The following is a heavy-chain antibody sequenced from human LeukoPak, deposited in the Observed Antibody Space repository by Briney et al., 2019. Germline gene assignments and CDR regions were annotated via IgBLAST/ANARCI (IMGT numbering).Heavy chain of an antibody. J-gene: IGHJ4*02. D-gene: IGHD3-22*01. CDR1: GFTFNNYA. CDR2: ISDSGGKT. CDR3: AKDQMIVVVSPIDY. V-gene: IGHV3-23*01. Sequence: QPGGSLRLSCTAAGFTFNNYAMSWVRQAPGKGLEWVSHISDSGGKTYYADSVKGRFTISRDNSKNTLYLQMNSLRAEDTAVYYCAKDQMIVVVSPIDYWGQGTLVTVSS.